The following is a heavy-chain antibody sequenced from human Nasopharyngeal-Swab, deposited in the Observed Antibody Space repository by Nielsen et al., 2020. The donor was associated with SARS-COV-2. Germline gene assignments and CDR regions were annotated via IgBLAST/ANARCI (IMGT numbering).Heavy chain of an antibody. CDR2: ISYDGSNK. J-gene: IGHJ5*02. Sequence: VRQAPGKGPEWVAVISYDGSNKYYADSVKGRFTISRDNSKNTLYLQMNSLRAEDTAVYYCARSRMVRGEGWFDPWGQGTLVTVSS. CDR3: ARSRMVRGEGWFDP. V-gene: IGHV3-30-3*01. D-gene: IGHD3-10*01.